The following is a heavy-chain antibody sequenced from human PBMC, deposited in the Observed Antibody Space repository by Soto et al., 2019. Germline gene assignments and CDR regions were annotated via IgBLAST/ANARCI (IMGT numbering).Heavy chain of an antibody. CDR2: ISYSGST. D-gene: IGHD1-7*01. V-gene: IGHV4-30-4*01. Sequence: QVQLQESGPGLVKPSQTLSLTCTVSGGSISSGNYYWSWIRQPPGKGLGWIGLISYSGSTYYNASINTRLTISVDTSKNPSSMNLNSVTAADTAVYYCATIGTSATGLYYFDYWGQGTLVTVSS. CDR3: ATIGTSATGLYYFDY. CDR1: GGSISSGNYY. J-gene: IGHJ4*02.